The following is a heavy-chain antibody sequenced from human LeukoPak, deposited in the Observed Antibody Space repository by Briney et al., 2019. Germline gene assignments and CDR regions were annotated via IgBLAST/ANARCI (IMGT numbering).Heavy chain of an antibody. CDR2: TYYSGST. J-gene: IGHJ4*01. CDR1: GCSISGYY. CDR3: AREISHYYDSSGYSYFDY. V-gene: IGHV4-59*01. D-gene: IGHD3-22*01. Sequence: SETLSLTATVSGCSISGYYWSWMRQPPGQGLEWFGYTYYSGSTNSNPSLNSRITISVNTSKNHFSLQLSSVTAAATALYDCAREISHYYDSSGYSYFDYWGHGKLGTASS.